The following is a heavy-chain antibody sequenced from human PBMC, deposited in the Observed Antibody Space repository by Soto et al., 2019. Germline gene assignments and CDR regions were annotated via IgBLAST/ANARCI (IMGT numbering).Heavy chain of an antibody. Sequence: PGGSLRLSCAASGFTFSDYYMSWIRQAPGKGLEWVSYISSSGSTIYYADSVKGRFTISRDNAKNSLYLQMNSLRAEDTAVYYCARTEALYYYYMDVWGKGTTVTVSS. CDR1: GFTFSDYY. CDR2: ISSSGSTI. CDR3: ARTEALYYYYMDV. J-gene: IGHJ6*03. V-gene: IGHV3-11*01.